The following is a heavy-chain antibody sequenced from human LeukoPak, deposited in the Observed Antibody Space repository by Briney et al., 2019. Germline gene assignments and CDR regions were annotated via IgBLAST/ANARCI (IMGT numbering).Heavy chain of an antibody. Sequence: SGGSLRLSCAASGFTFSSYAMSWVRKAPGKGLEWVSAISGSGGSTYYADSVKGRFTISRDNSKNTLYLQMNSLRAEDTAVYYCAKMGGYNYGPYFDYWGQGTLVTVSS. CDR1: GFTFSSYA. CDR3: AKMGGYNYGPYFDY. CDR2: ISGSGGST. V-gene: IGHV3-23*01. J-gene: IGHJ4*02. D-gene: IGHD5-24*01.